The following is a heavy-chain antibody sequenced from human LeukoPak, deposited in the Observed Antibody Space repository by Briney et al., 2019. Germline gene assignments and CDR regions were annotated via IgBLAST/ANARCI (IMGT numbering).Heavy chain of an antibody. V-gene: IGHV3-73*01. CDR1: GFTFSGSA. CDR2: IRSKANSYAT. CDR3: RSSDGPDYYYYYYMDV. J-gene: IGHJ6*03. Sequence: GGSLKLSCAASGFTFSGSAMHWVRQASGKGLEWVGRIRSKANSYATAYAASVKGRFTISRDDSKNTAYLQMNSLKTEDTAVYYCRSSDGPDYYYYYYMDVWGKGTTVTVSS. D-gene: IGHD5-24*01.